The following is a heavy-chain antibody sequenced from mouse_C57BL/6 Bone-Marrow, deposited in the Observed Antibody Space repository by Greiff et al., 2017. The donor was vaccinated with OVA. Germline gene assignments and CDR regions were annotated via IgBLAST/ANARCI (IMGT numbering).Heavy chain of an antibody. V-gene: IGHV14-4*01. J-gene: IGHJ2*01. CDR3: TSYGNFDY. Sequence: VQLQQSGAELVRPGASVKLSCTASGFTIKDDYMHWVKQRPEQGLEWIGWIDPENGDTKYNSKFQGKATLTADTSSNTAYLQLSSLTSEDTAVDYCTSYGNFDYWGQGTTLTVSS. CDR2: IDPENGDT. D-gene: IGHD2-1*01. CDR1: GFTIKDDY.